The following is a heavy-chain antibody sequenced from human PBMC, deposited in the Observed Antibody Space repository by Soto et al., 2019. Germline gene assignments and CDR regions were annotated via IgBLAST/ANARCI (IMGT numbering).Heavy chain of an antibody. V-gene: IGHV4-59*01. CDR1: GGSISSYY. Sequence: SETLSLTCTVSGGSISSYYWSWIRQPPGKGLEWIGYIYYSGSTNYNPSLKSRVTISVDTSKNQFSLKLSSVTAADTAVYYCAGTAYCSSTSCYTNPLSMDVWGQGTTVTVS. D-gene: IGHD2-2*02. CDR2: IYYSGST. J-gene: IGHJ6*02. CDR3: AGTAYCSSTSCYTNPLSMDV.